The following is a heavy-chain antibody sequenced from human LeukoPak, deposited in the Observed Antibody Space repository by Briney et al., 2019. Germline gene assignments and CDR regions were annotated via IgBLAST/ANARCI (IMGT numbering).Heavy chain of an antibody. J-gene: IGHJ4*02. Sequence: ASVKVSCKASGYTSTGHYIHWVRQAPGQGLEWMGWINPKNAATNYAQKFQGRVTMTRDTSTGTVYMEVNALRSDDTAVYYCARTLYIASAPGGFDYWGQGTLVTVSS. CDR3: ARTLYIASAPGGFDY. CDR2: INPKNAAT. D-gene: IGHD3-16*01. V-gene: IGHV1-2*02. CDR1: GYTSTGHY.